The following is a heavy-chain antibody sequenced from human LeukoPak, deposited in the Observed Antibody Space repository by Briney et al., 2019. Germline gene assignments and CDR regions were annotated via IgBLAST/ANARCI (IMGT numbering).Heavy chain of an antibody. CDR2: ISGDGGST. CDR3: AKDPPRALTGYYNGY. Sequence: PGGSLRLSCAASGFTFDDYAMHWVRQAPGKGLEWVSLISGDGGSTYYADSVKGRFTISRDNGKNSLYLQMNSLRTEDTALYYCAKDPPRALTGYYNGYWGQGTLVTVSS. CDR1: GFTFDDYA. V-gene: IGHV3-43*02. D-gene: IGHD3-9*01. J-gene: IGHJ4*02.